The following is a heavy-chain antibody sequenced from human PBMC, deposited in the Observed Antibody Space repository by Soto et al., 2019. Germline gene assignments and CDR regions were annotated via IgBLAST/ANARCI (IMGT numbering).Heavy chain of an antibody. V-gene: IGHV1-69*13. CDR3: ARDVDYDGSGYYSVPLAY. CDR1: GGTFSSYA. CDR2: IIPIFGTA. J-gene: IGHJ4*02. Sequence: SVKVSCKASGGTFSSYAISWVRQAPGQGLEWMGGIIPIFGTANYAQKFQGRVTITADESTSTAYMELSSLRSEDTAVYYCARDVDYDGSGYYSVPLAYWGQGTLVTVSS. D-gene: IGHD3-22*01.